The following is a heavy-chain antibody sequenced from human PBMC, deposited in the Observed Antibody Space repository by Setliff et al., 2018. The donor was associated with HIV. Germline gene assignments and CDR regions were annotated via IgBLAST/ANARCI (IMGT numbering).Heavy chain of an antibody. CDR2: IYYSGST. J-gene: IGHJ4*02. V-gene: IGHV4-39*01. D-gene: IGHD6-19*01. CDR1: GGSISSSSYY. Sequence: PSETLSLTCTVSGGSISSSSYYWGWIRQPPGKGLEWIGSIYYSGSTYYNPSLKSRVTISVDTSKNQFSLKLSSVTAADTAVYYCARGSSRGWGGYHDYFDYWGQGTLVTVSS. CDR3: ARGSSRGWGGYHDYFDY.